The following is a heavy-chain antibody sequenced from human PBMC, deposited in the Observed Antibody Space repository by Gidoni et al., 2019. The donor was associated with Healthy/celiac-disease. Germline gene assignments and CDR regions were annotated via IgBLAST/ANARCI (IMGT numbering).Heavy chain of an antibody. CDR1: A. CDR3: AREMRTKVTPEGAFDI. CDR2: IIPIFGTA. J-gene: IGHJ3*02. Sequence: AISWVRQAPGQGLEWMGVIIPIFGTANYAQKFQGRVTITADESTSTAYMELSSLRSEDTAVYYCAREMRTKVTPEGAFDIWGQGTMVTVSS. D-gene: IGHD4-17*01. V-gene: IGHV1-69*01.